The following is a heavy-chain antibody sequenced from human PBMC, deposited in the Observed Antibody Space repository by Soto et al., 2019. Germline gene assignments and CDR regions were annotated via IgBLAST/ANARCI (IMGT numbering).Heavy chain of an antibody. CDR1: GGTFRKDT. CDR3: ARDLGSPYYSGMGV. Sequence: QVQLVQSGAEVKKPGSSVKVSCKASGGTFRKDTISWVRQAPGQGLEWMGRIIPILGITNYARKFQGRVTITADKSTGTAYMELSSLRSEDTAVYYCARDLGSPYYSGMGVWGQGTTVTVSS. CDR2: IIPILGIT. V-gene: IGHV1-69*08. J-gene: IGHJ6*02. D-gene: IGHD7-27*01.